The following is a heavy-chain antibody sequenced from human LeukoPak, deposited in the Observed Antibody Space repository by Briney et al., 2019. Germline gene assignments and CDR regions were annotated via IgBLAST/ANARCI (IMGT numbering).Heavy chain of an antibody. V-gene: IGHV3-64D*06. CDR2: ISSNGGST. CDR3: ARPIEYSSFLDYYYGMDV. D-gene: IGHD6-6*01. Sequence: GGSLRLSCSASGFTFSSYAMHWVRQAPGKGLEYVSAISSNGGSTYYADSVKGRFTISRDNSKNTLYLQMSSLRAEDTAVYYCARPIEYSSFLDYYYGMDVWGQGTTVTVSS. CDR1: GFTFSSYA. J-gene: IGHJ6*02.